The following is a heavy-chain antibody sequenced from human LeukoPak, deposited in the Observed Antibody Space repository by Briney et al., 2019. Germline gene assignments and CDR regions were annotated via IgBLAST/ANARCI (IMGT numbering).Heavy chain of an antibody. J-gene: IGHJ2*01. V-gene: IGHV1-2*02. CDR3: ARVEVPAAIRYWYFDL. D-gene: IGHD2-2*02. Sequence: ASVKVSCKASGYTFTGYYMHWVRQAPGQGLEWMGWINPNSGGTNYAQKFQGRITMTRDTSISTAYMELSRLRSDDTAVYYCARVEVPAAIRYWYFDLWGRGTLVTVSS. CDR2: INPNSGGT. CDR1: GYTFTGYY.